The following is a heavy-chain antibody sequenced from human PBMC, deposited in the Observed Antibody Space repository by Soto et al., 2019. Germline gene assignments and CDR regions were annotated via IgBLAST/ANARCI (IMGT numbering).Heavy chain of an antibody. J-gene: IGHJ4*02. CDR3: ARNYGFYFDY. D-gene: IGHD3-10*01. CDR1: GGSISSYY. CDR2: IYYSGST. V-gene: IGHV4-59*08. Sequence: SETLSLTCTVSGGSISSYYWSWIRQPPGKGLEWIGYIYYSGSTNYNPSLKSRVTISVDTSKNQFSLKLSSVTAADTAVYYCARNYGFYFDYWGQGTLVTVSS.